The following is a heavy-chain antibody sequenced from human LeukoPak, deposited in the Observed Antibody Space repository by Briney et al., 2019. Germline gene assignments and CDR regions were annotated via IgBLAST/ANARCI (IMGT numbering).Heavy chain of an antibody. Sequence: GGSLRLSCAASGFTFSSYSMNWVRQAPGKGLEWVSSISSSSSYIYYADSVKGRFTISRDNAKNSLYLQMNSLRAEDTAVYYCARVLDYYDTSGFGYWGQRTLVTVSS. CDR3: ARVLDYYDTSGFGY. J-gene: IGHJ4*02. D-gene: IGHD3-22*01. CDR1: GFTFSSYS. CDR2: ISSSSSYI. V-gene: IGHV3-21*01.